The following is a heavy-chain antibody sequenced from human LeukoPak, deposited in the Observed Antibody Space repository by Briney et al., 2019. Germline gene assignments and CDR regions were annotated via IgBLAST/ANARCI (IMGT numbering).Heavy chain of an antibody. CDR3: ALYYYDSSGYTDY. CDR2: IYYSGST. V-gene: IGHV4-59*08. J-gene: IGHJ4*02. Sequence: PSETLSLTCTVSGGSISSYYWSWIRQPPGKGLEWIGYIYYSGSTNYNPSLKSRVTISVDTSKNQFSLKLSSVTAADTSVYYCALYYYDSSGYTDYWGQGTLVTVSS. CDR1: GGSISSYY. D-gene: IGHD3-22*01.